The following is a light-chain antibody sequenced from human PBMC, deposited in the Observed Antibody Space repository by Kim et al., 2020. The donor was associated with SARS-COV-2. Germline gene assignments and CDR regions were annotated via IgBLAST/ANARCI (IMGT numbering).Light chain of an antibody. CDR2: GAS. Sequence: SPGERPTLSGRASQSVTSSYLAWYQQKPGQAPRLLIYGASSRATGIPDRISGRGSGTDFTLTISGLEPEDFAVYYCQQYGSLPRTFGQGTKVDIK. CDR1: QSVTSSY. V-gene: IGKV3-20*01. CDR3: QQYGSLPRT. J-gene: IGKJ1*01.